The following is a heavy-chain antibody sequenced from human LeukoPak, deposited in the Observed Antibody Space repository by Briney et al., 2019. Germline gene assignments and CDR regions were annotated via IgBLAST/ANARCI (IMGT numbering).Heavy chain of an antibody. J-gene: IGHJ1*01. Sequence: SVKVSCKASGGTFSSHAISWVRQAPGQGLEWMGGIIPIFGTAKYAQKFQGRVTITAGESTSTAYMELSSLRSEDTAVYYCARDSSEFRSLIPHWGQGTLVTVS. D-gene: IGHD2-21*01. CDR1: GGTFSSHA. CDR3: ARDSSEFRSLIPH. V-gene: IGHV1-69*01. CDR2: IIPIFGTA.